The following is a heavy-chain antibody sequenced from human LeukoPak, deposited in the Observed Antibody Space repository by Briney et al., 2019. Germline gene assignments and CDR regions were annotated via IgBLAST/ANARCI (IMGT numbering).Heavy chain of an antibody. CDR2: VSAGGGST. D-gene: IGHD6-19*01. CDR1: GFIFSSYP. V-gene: IGHV3-23*01. CDR3: AKGLAVATSHFDC. Sequence: PGGSLRLSCAASGFIFSSYPISWVRQAPGKGLEWVSTVSAGGGSTYYADSVKGRFTFSTDNSKNTLYLQMNSLKAEDMAVYYCAKGLAVATSHFDCWGQGTLVTVSS. J-gene: IGHJ4*02.